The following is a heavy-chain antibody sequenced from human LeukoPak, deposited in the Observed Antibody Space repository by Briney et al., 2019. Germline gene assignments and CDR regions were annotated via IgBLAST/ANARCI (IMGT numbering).Heavy chain of an antibody. Sequence: PGGSLRLSCAASGFTFSSYGMHWVRQAPGKGLEWVAVIWYDGSNKYYADSVKGRFTISRDNSKNTLYLQMNSLRAEDTAVYYCARDSRTYGDHHFDYWGQGTLVTVSS. D-gene: IGHD4-17*01. J-gene: IGHJ4*02. CDR3: ARDSRTYGDHHFDY. CDR2: IWYDGSNK. CDR1: GFTFSSYG. V-gene: IGHV3-33*01.